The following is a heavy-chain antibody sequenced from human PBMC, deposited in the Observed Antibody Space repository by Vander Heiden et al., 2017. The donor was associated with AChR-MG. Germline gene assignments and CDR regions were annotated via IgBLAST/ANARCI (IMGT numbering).Heavy chain of an antibody. V-gene: IGHV3-15*01. CDR3: TTDAIAARKVYYYGMDV. J-gene: IGHJ6*02. Sequence: EVQLVESGGGLVKPGGSLRLSCAASGFTFSNAWMSWVRQAPGKGLEWVGRIKSKTDGGTTDYAAPVKGRFTISRDDSKNTLYLQMNSLKTEDTAVYYCTTDAIAARKVYYYGMDVWGQGTTVTVSS. D-gene: IGHD6-6*01. CDR1: GFTFSNAW. CDR2: IKSKTDGGTT.